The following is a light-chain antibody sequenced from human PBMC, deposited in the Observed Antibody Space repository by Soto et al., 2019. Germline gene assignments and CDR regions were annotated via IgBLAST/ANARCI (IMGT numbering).Light chain of an antibody. CDR2: EVS. Sequence: LAQPPSASGSPGQTVTISCAGTSSDVGGYDYVSWYQQHPGEAPKLIIYEVSKRPSGAPDRFSGSKSGNTASLTVSGLQAEDEADYHCSSYAGGKNFYVFGTGTKVTVL. J-gene: IGLJ1*01. V-gene: IGLV2-8*01. CDR1: SSDVGGYDY. CDR3: SSYAGGKNFYV.